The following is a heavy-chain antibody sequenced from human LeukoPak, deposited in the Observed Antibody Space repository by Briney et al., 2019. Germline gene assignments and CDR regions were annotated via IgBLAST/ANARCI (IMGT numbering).Heavy chain of an antibody. CDR1: GFSFSSYG. CDR3: ASSVMF. J-gene: IGHJ4*02. D-gene: IGHD3-16*01. Sequence: PGGSLRLSCAGSGFSFSSYGMHWVRQAPGKGLEWMAFIRSDGSNKYYADSVKARFTISRDNSKNTLYLQMNSLRAEDTAVYYCASSVMFWGQGTLVTVSS. CDR2: IRSDGSNK. V-gene: IGHV3-30*02.